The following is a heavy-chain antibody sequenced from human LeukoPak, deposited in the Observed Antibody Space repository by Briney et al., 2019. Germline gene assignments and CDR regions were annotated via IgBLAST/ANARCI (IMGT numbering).Heavy chain of an antibody. V-gene: IGHV3-30*02. J-gene: IGHJ4*02. D-gene: IGHD2-2*01. CDR2: IRSNGNEK. Sequence: GGSLRLSCAASGFNFRGYAMHWVRQAPGKGLEWVSLIRSNGNEKFYLDAVQGRFTISRDNSKNTLFVQMSSLRPEDTAVYYCARFSRSSSGYGGQGTLVTVSS. CDR1: GFNFRGYA. CDR3: ARFSRSSSGY.